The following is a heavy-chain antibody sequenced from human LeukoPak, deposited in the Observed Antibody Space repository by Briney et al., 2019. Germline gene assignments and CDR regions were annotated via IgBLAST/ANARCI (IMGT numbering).Heavy chain of an antibody. CDR2: ISSSSSYI. V-gene: IGHV3-21*01. D-gene: IGHD2-2*01. J-gene: IGHJ6*02. CDR1: GFTFRSYS. CDR3: AIVVPAAIWSPNGMDV. Sequence: PGGSLRLSCAASGFTFRSYSMNWVRQAPGKGLEWVSSISSSSSYIYYADSVKGRFTISRDNAKNSLYLQMNSLRAEDTAVYYCAIVVPAAIWSPNGMDVWGQGTTVTVSS.